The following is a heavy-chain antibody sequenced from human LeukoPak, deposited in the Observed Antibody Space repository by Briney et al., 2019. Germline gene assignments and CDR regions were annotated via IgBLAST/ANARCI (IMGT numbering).Heavy chain of an antibody. J-gene: IGHJ4*02. CDR3: ARYNWNAGLYFDY. Sequence: ASVKVSCKASGYTFTGYYMHWVRQAPGQGLEWMGWINPNSGGTNYAQKFQGRVTMTRDTSISTAYMELSRLRSDDTAVYYGARYNWNAGLYFDYWGQGTLVTVSS. CDR2: INPNSGGT. CDR1: GYTFTGYY. V-gene: IGHV1-2*02. D-gene: IGHD1-20*01.